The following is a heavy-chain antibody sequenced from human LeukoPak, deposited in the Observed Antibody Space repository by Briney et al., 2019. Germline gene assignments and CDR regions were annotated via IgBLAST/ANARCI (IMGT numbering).Heavy chain of an antibody. J-gene: IGHJ3*02. Sequence: GGSLRLSCAASGFTFSSYGMHWVRQAPGKGLEWVAFIRYDGNNKYYADSVKGRFTISRDNAKNSLYLQMNSLRAEDTAVYYCASGYCGGACQLGGVDMWGQGTMVTVSS. D-gene: IGHD2-21*02. CDR3: ASGYCGGACQLGGVDM. CDR1: GFTFSSYG. CDR2: IRYDGNNK. V-gene: IGHV3-30*02.